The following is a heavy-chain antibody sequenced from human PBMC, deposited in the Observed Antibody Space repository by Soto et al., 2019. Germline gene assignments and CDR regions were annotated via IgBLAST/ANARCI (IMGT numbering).Heavy chain of an antibody. CDR2: IYYSGST. CDR1: GGSISSYY. J-gene: IGHJ6*02. Sequence: SETLSLTCTVSGGSISSYYWSWIRQPPGKGLGWIGYIYYSGSTNYNPSLKSRVTISVDTSKNQFSLKLSSVTAADTAVYYCARTGHDSSGYYYDYYYGMDVWGQGTTVTVSS. D-gene: IGHD3-22*01. V-gene: IGHV4-59*01. CDR3: ARTGHDSSGYYYDYYYGMDV.